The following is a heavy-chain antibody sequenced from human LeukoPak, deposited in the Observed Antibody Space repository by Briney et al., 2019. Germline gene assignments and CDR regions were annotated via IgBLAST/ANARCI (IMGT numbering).Heavy chain of an antibody. CDR1: GFTFDDYA. CDR3: ARDSITIFGVVIA. CDR2: ISWNSGSI. J-gene: IGHJ5*02. Sequence: GGSLRLSCAASGFTFDDYAMHWVRQAPGKGLEWVSGISWNSGSIGYADSVKGRFTISRDNAKNSLYLQMNSLRAEDTAVYYCARDSITIFGVVIAWGQGTLVTVSS. D-gene: IGHD3-3*01. V-gene: IGHV3-9*01.